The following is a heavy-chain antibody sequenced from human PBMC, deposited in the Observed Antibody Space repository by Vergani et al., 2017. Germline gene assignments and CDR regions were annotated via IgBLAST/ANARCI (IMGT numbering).Heavy chain of an antibody. Sequence: QVQLQESGPGLVKPSQTLSLTCAVSGASMSSGSYYWTWIRQPAGKGLEWIGRIYFNGNTNYNPSLKNRVTMSVDTSKNQFSLKLTSVTDADTAVYYCARDGGEYDKDALDVWGQGTKVTVTS. CDR3: ARDGGEYDKDALDV. V-gene: IGHV4-61*02. J-gene: IGHJ3*01. CDR2: IYFNGNT. D-gene: IGHD2-21*01. CDR1: GASMSSGSYY.